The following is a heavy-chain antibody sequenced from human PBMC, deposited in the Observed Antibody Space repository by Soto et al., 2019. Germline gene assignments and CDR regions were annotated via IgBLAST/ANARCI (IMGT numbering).Heavy chain of an antibody. V-gene: IGHV3-30-3*01. D-gene: IGHD1-26*01. J-gene: IGHJ3*02. CDR3: ARGQVGDLAHAFDI. CDR1: GFTFSSYA. Sequence: SLRLSCAASGFTFSSYAMHWVRQAPGKGLEWVAVISYDGSNKYYADSVKGRFTISRDNSKNTLYLQMNSLRAEDTAVYYCARGQVGDLAHAFDIWGQGTMVTVSS. CDR2: ISYDGSNK.